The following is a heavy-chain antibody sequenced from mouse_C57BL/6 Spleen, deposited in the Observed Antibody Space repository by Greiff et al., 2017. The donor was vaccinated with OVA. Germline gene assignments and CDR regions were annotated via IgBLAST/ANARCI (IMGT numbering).Heavy chain of an antibody. CDR2: IDPNSGGT. Sequence: QVQLQQPGAELVKPGASVKLSCKASGYTFTSYWMHWVKQRPGRGLEWIGRIDPNSGGTKYNEKFKSKATLTVDKPSSTAYMQLSSLTSEASAVYYCARFPPYDYDGGYAMDYWGQGTSVTVSS. CDR3: ARFPPYDYDGGYAMDY. V-gene: IGHV1-72*01. J-gene: IGHJ4*01. CDR1: GYTFTSYW. D-gene: IGHD2-4*01.